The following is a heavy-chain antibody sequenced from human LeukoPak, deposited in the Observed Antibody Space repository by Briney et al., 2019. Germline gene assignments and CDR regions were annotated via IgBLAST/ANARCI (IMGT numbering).Heavy chain of an antibody. V-gene: IGHV4-39*01. Sequence: SETLSLTCTVSGDSISYSTYYWGWIRQPPGNGLEWIGSIFYTGSTYYNPSLKSRVTISVDTSKNQFSLKLRSVTAADTAVYYCTRHRDDGDYVFDYWGQGTLVTVSS. CDR3: TRHRDDGDYVFDY. CDR2: IFYTGST. CDR1: GDSISYSTYY. J-gene: IGHJ4*02. D-gene: IGHD4-17*01.